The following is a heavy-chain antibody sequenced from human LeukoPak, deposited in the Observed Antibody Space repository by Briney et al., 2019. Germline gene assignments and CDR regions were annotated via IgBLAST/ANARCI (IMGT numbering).Heavy chain of an antibody. V-gene: IGHV1-69*13. Sequence: ASVKVSCKASGGTFSNYPLIWVRQAPGRGLEWLGGIIPIYGTANYAQMFQGRITLTAHESTATAYMELTSLTSDDTAMYFCATHTGGYNYWWFDIWGQGTLVTVSS. J-gene: IGHJ5*02. CDR1: GGTFSNYP. CDR3: ATHTGGYNYWWFDI. D-gene: IGHD5-24*01. CDR2: IIPIYGTA.